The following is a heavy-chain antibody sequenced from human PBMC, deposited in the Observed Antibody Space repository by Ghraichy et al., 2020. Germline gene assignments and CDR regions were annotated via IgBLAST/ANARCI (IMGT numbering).Heavy chain of an antibody. Sequence: GGSLRLSCAASGFTFSGYWMHWVRQAPGKGLVWVSRINTDGSSTTYADSVKGRFTISRDNAKNTLYLQMNSLRAEDTAVYYCARAGRDGYNYLSYSYYYYMDVWGKGTTVTVSS. CDR2: INTDGSST. V-gene: IGHV3-74*01. D-gene: IGHD5-24*01. CDR3: ARAGRDGYNYLSYSYYYYMDV. CDR1: GFTFSGYW. J-gene: IGHJ6*03.